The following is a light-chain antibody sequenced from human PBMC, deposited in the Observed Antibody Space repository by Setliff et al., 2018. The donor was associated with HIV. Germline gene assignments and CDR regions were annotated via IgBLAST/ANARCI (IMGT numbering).Light chain of an antibody. CDR1: SSDVGSYNL. J-gene: IGLJ1*01. CDR2: EVS. V-gene: IGLV2-14*02. CDR3: ISYTTITTVV. Sequence: QSALAQPASVSGSPGQSITISCTGTSSDVGSYNLVSWYQRHPGKAPKFMIYEVSNRTSGVSNRFSGSKSGNTASLTISGIQAEDEADYYCISYTTITTVVFGTGTKVTVL.